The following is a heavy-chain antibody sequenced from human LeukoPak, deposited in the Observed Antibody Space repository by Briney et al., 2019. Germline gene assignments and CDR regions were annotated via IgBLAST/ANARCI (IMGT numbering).Heavy chain of an antibody. CDR3: ARTGRGYTYGYFDY. V-gene: IGHV1-2*02. D-gene: IGHD5-18*01. Sequence: ASVKVSCKASGYTFTNYYIHWVRQAPGQGLEWMGWINPHSGGTNYAQKFQGRVTMTRDTSISTAYMDLSRLRSDDTAVYYCARTGRGYTYGYFDYWGQGALVTVSS. CDR1: GYTFTNYY. CDR2: INPHSGGT. J-gene: IGHJ4*02.